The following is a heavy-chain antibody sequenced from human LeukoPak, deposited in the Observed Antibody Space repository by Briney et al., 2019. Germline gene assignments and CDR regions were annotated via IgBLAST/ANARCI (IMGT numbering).Heavy chain of an antibody. J-gene: IGHJ4*02. Sequence: GGSLRLSCAASAFTFSSYGMHWVRQAPGKGLEWVAVISYDGSNKYYADSVRGRFTISRDNSKNTPYLQMNSLRAEDTAVYYCATGLADLNFLYYFDYWGQGTLVTVSS. D-gene: IGHD1-7*01. CDR2: ISYDGSNK. CDR1: AFTFSSYG. V-gene: IGHV3-30*03. CDR3: ATGLADLNFLYYFDY.